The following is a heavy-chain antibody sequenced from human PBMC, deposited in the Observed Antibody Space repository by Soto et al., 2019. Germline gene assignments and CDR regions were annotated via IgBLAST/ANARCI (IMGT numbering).Heavy chain of an antibody. Sequence: PVGSLRLSCAASGFTFDDYAMHWVRQAPGKGLEWVSGISWNSGSIGYADSVKGRFTISRDNAKNSLYLQMNSLRAEDTALYYCAKDIDFWSGYFDYWRQGTLVTSP. J-gene: IGHJ4*02. CDR3: AKDIDFWSGYFDY. D-gene: IGHD3-3*01. V-gene: IGHV3-9*01. CDR2: ISWNSGSI. CDR1: GFTFDDYA.